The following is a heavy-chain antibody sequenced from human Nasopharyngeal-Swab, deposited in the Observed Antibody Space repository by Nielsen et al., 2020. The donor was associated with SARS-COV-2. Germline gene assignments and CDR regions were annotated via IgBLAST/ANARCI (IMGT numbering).Heavy chain of an antibody. CDR2: ISGNGGTT. CDR3: AKEGGGGNYLYYYYYGMDV. D-gene: IGHD1-26*01. J-gene: IGHJ6*02. V-gene: IGHV3-23*01. Sequence: GRQAPGKGREWVSVISGNGGTTYYADSVKGRFTISRDNSQNTLFLQMNSLRAEDTAVYYCAKEGGGGNYLYYYYYGMDVWGQGTTVTVSS.